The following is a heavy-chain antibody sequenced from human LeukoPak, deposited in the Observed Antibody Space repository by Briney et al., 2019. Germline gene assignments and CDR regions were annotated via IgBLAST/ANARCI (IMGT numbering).Heavy chain of an antibody. CDR1: GGSISSYS. Sequence: SETLSLTCTVSGGSISSYSWGWIRQPPGKGLEWMGYIYYSGSTNYNPTLTSRVTISVDTSTNQFSLKLGSVTAADTAVYYCARTRSQGVAAQYFDDWGQGTLVTVSS. CDR2: IYYSGST. V-gene: IGHV4-59*12. J-gene: IGHJ4*02. D-gene: IGHD6-13*01. CDR3: ARTRSQGVAAQYFDD.